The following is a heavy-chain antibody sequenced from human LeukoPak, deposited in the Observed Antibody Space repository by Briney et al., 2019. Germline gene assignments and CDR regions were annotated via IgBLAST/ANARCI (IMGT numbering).Heavy chain of an antibody. Sequence: GGSLRLSCAASGFTFSSYWMSWVRQAPGKGLEWVANIKQDGGEKNYVDSVKGRFTISRDNAQNSLYLQMNGLRAEDAAVYYCVRGYSYHIYWGQGALVTVSS. J-gene: IGHJ4*02. CDR3: VRGYSYHIY. D-gene: IGHD5-18*01. V-gene: IGHV3-7*01. CDR1: GFTFSSYW. CDR2: IKQDGGEK.